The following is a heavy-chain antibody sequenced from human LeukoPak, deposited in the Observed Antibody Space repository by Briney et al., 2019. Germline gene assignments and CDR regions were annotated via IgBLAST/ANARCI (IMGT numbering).Heavy chain of an antibody. Sequence: GGSLRLSCAASGFTLSRYNMNWVRQALGKGLEWVSSISRTSSYIYYADSVKGRFTISRDNAKNSLYLQMNSLRAEDTAVYYCTRDPGTDYNTYYFDYWGQGTLVTVSS. J-gene: IGHJ4*02. V-gene: IGHV3-21*01. CDR1: GFTLSRYN. CDR3: TRDPGTDYNTYYFDY. CDR2: ISRTSSYI. D-gene: IGHD4-11*01.